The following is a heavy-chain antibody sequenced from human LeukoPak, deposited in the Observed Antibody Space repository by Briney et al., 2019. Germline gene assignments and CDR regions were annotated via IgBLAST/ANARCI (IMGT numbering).Heavy chain of an antibody. CDR1: GYTFTGYY. Sequence: ASVKVSCKASGYTFTGYYIHWMRQAPGQGLEWMGWINPNSGGTNYAQKFQGRVTMTRDTSISTAYMELSRLRSDDTAVYYCARDRAMIVVVTTLRHWFDPWGQGALVTVSS. J-gene: IGHJ5*02. CDR3: ARDRAMIVVVTTLRHWFDP. V-gene: IGHV1-2*02. CDR2: INPNSGGT. D-gene: IGHD3-22*01.